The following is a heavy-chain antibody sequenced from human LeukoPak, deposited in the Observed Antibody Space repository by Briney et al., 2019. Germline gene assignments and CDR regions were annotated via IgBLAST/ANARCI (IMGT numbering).Heavy chain of an antibody. CDR3: AKGSF. CDR1: GFTFSDYY. V-gene: IGHV3-23*01. CDR2: ISESGGST. Sequence: GESLRLSCAASGFTFSDYYMSWIRQAPGKGLEWVSGISESGGSTYYADSVKGRFTSSRDNSKNTLYLQMNNLRAEDTAAYYCAKGSFWGQGTLVTVSS. J-gene: IGHJ4*02. D-gene: IGHD3-10*01.